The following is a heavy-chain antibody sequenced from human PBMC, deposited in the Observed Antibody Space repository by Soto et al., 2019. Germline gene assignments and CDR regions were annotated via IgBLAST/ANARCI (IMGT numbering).Heavy chain of an antibody. V-gene: IGHV1-69*04. CDR1: GGTFSSYT. D-gene: IGHD1-26*01. CDR2: IIPILGIG. CDR3: ARDPRLRYSGSYYSHYFDY. J-gene: IGHJ4*02. Sequence: SVKVSCKASGGTFSSYTISWVRQDPGQGLEWMGRIIPILGIGNYAQKFQGRVTITADKSTSTAYMELSSLRSEDTAVYYCARDPRLRYSGSYYSHYFDYWGQGTLVTVSS.